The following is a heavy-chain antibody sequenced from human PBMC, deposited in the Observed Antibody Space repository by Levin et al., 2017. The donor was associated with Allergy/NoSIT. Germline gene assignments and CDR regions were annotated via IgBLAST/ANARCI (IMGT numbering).Heavy chain of an antibody. D-gene: IGHD1-26*01. CDR1: GGSVSSGSYY. V-gene: IGHV4-61*01. J-gene: IGHJ6*02. CDR3: ARDEQWELQTKRPYYYGMDV. Sequence: PSETLSLTCTVSGGSVSSGSYYWSWIRQPPGKGLEWIGYIYYSGSTNYNPSLKSRVTISVDTSKNQFSLKLSSVTAADTAVYYCARDEQWELQTKRPYYYGMDVWGQGTTVTVSS. CDR2: IYYSGST.